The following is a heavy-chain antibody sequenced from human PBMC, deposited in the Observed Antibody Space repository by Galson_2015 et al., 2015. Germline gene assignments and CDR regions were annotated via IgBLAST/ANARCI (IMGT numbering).Heavy chain of an antibody. CDR3: ARDSPFVVVPAAFFDY. Sequence: SLRLSCAASGFTFSSYSMSWVRQAPGKGLEWVSYISSSSSTIYYADSVKGRFTISRDNAKNSLYLQMNSLRDEDTAVYYCARDSPFVVVPAAFFDYWGQGTLVTVSS. CDR1: GFTFSSYS. J-gene: IGHJ4*02. V-gene: IGHV3-48*02. D-gene: IGHD2-2*01. CDR2: ISSSSSTI.